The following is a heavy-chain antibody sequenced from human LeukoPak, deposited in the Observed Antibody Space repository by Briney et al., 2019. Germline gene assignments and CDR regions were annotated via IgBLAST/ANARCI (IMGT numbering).Heavy chain of an antibody. CDR3: STTAYYSGSGTFQH. V-gene: IGHV3-66*02. D-gene: IGHD3-10*01. CDR1: GFTASSNY. Sequence: GGSLRLSCAASGFTASSNYMSWVRQAPGKGLEWVSVIYSGGNAYYGDSVKGRFTVSRDNSKNTQYLQMNSLSSEDTAVYYCSTTAYYSGSGTFQHGGQGTLVAVSS. CDR2: IYSGGNA. J-gene: IGHJ1*01.